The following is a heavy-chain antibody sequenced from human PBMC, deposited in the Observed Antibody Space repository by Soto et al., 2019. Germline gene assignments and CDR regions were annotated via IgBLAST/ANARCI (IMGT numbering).Heavy chain of an antibody. CDR2: IKQDGSEK. CDR3: ATIPPEPYYDFWSGYYDY. D-gene: IGHD3-3*01. Sequence: GGSLRLSCAASGFTFSSYWMSWVRQAPGKGLEWVANIKQDGSEKYYVDSVKGRFTISRDNAKNSLYLQMNSLRAEDTAVYYCATIPPEPYYDFWSGYYDYWGQGTLVTVSS. CDR1: GFTFSSYW. J-gene: IGHJ4*02. V-gene: IGHV3-7*01.